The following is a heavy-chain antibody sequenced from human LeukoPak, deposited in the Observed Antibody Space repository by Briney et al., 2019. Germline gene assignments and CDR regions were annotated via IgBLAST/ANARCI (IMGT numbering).Heavy chain of an antibody. Sequence: HPGDSLRLSCAASGFDFNSYSITWVRQTPGTGLAWVCSISGRDGPTYFGDSVKGRFTISRDSSKRSVTLQMNGLTADDTAVYFCARGRTGAAADTWFDFWGQGTLVTVSS. D-gene: IGHD6-13*01. CDR3: ARGRTGAAADTWFDF. V-gene: IGHV3-23*01. CDR1: GFDFNSYS. CDR2: ISGRDGPT. J-gene: IGHJ4*02.